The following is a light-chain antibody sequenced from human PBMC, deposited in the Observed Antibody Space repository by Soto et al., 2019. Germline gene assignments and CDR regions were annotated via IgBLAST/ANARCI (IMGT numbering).Light chain of an antibody. J-gene: IGKJ1*01. CDR1: ESIDNW. V-gene: IGKV1-5*03. CDR3: QQYNSYSPT. Sequence: DIQMTQSPSTLSASVGDTVTITCRASESIDNWLAWYQQKPGKAPKLLIYKASSLESGVPSRFSGSGSGTEFTLTISSLQPDDFATYYCQQYNSYSPTFGQGTKVDIK. CDR2: KAS.